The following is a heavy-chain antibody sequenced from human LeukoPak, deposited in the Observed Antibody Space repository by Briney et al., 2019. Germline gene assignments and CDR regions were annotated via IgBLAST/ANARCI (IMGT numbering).Heavy chain of an antibody. CDR3: ARVGAISDGAFDI. CDR2: IYYSGST. Sequence: SETLSLTCTVSGGSISSYYWSCIRQPPGKGLEWIGYIYYSGSTNYNPSLKSRVTISVDTSKNQFSLKLSSVTAADTAVYYCARVGAISDGAFDIWGQGTMVTVSS. CDR1: GGSISSYY. D-gene: IGHD3-16*01. J-gene: IGHJ3*02. V-gene: IGHV4-59*01.